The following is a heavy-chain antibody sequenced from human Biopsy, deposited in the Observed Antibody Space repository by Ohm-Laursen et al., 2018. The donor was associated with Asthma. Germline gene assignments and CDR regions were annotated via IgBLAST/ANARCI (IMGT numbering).Heavy chain of an antibody. V-gene: IGHV4-34*01. D-gene: IGHD2-2*01. CDR1: GGSFSGYY. CDR2: INHRETT. J-gene: IGHJ5*02. Sequence: GTLSLTCAVSGGSFSGYYWSWIRQPPGKGLARLGEINHRETTNYNPSLKSRVTISVDTSKNQFSLKLSSVTAADTAVYYCARAGQCSSTSCYNPGWFDPWDQGTLVTVSS. CDR3: ARAGQCSSTSCYNPGWFDP.